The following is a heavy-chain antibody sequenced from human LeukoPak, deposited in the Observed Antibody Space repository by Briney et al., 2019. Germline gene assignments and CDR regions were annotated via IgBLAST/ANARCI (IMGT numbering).Heavy chain of an antibody. Sequence: ASVKVSCKASGYTFTSYGISWVRQAPGQGLEWMGWISAYNGNTNYAQKLQGRVTMTTDTSTSTAYMELRSLRSDGTAVYYCARDQQADYDFWSGYYPSYYYYYYMDVWAKGPRSPSP. CDR3: ARDQQADYDFWSGYYPSYYYYYYMDV. CDR2: ISAYNGNT. J-gene: IGHJ6*03. V-gene: IGHV1-18*01. D-gene: IGHD3-3*01. CDR1: GYTFTSYG.